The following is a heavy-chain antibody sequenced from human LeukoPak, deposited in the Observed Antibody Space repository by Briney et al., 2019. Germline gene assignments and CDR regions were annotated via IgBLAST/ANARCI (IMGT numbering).Heavy chain of an antibody. CDR3: ARVGITIFGVGAFDY. Sequence: PSETLSLTCTVSGGSISSYYWSWLRQPPGKGLEWIGYIYYSGSTNYNSSLKSRVTISVDTSKNQFSLKLSSVTAADTAVYYCARVGITIFGVGAFDYWGQGTLVTVSS. CDR2: IYYSGST. D-gene: IGHD3-3*01. CDR1: GGSISSYY. J-gene: IGHJ4*02. V-gene: IGHV4-59*08.